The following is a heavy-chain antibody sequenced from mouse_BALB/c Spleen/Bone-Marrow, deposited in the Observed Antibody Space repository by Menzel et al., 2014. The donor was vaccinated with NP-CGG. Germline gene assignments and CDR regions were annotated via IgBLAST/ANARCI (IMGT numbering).Heavy chain of an antibody. Sequence: VQLKESGPELVKPGASVKISCKTSGYTFTEYTMHWVKQSHGKSLEWIGSINPNNGGINYNQKFKGKATLTVDKSSSTAYMELRSLTSEDSAVYYCARGDGYYVYAMDYWGQGTSATVSS. CDR1: GYTFTEYT. J-gene: IGHJ4*01. D-gene: IGHD2-3*01. CDR3: ARGDGYYVYAMDY. V-gene: IGHV1-18*01. CDR2: INPNNGGI.